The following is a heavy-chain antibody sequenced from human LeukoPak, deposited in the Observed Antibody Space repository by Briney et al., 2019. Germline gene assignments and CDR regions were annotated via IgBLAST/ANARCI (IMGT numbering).Heavy chain of an antibody. J-gene: IGHJ3*02. D-gene: IGHD3-16*02. CDR1: GFTFSSYA. CDR3: AKEKAPGDYVYVWGSYRCDDAFDI. CDR2: ISGSGGST. V-gene: IGHV3-23*01. Sequence: GGSLRLSCAASGFTFSSYAMSWVRQAPGKGLEWVSAISGSGGSTYYADSVKGRFTISRDNSKNTLYLQMNSLRAEHTPVYYCAKEKAPGDYVYVWGSYRCDDAFDIWGQGKMVTVSS.